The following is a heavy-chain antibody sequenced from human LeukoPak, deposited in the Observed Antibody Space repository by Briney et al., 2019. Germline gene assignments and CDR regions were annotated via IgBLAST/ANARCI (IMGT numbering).Heavy chain of an antibody. D-gene: IGHD1-26*01. CDR1: GFAFSSYW. Sequence: GGSLRLSCVASGFAFSSYWMTWVRQASGKGLEWVANIKQDGGEEYYVDSVKGRFTIPRDNAKNSLFLQMNSLRVEDTAVYYCARLGGSYYTYWGQGTLVTVSS. J-gene: IGHJ4*02. CDR2: IKQDGGEE. CDR3: ARLGGSYYTY. V-gene: IGHV3-7*01.